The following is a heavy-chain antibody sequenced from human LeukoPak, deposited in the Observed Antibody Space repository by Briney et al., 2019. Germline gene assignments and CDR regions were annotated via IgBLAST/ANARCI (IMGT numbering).Heavy chain of an antibody. D-gene: IGHD3-16*01. CDR2: IYTSGGT. V-gene: IGHV4-4*07. CDR1: GASITSYY. J-gene: IGHJ4*02. CDR3: VRKGGYYDY. Sequence: SETLSLTCTVSGASITSYYWSWIRQPAGKGLEWIGHIYTSGGTSYNPSLKSRVTISVDTSKKQVSLKLDSVTAADTAVYYCVRKGGYYDYWGQGTLVTVSS.